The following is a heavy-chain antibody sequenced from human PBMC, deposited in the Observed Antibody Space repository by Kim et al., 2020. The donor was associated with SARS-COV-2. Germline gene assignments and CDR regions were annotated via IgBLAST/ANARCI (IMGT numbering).Heavy chain of an antibody. CDR3: ARVNPGKRLTIFGGESDYYGMDV. D-gene: IGHD3-3*01. V-gene: IGHV3-33*01. J-gene: IGHJ6*02. Sequence: GGSLRLSCAASGFTFSSYGMHWVRQAPGKGLEWVAVIWYDGSNKYYADSVKGRFTISRDNSKNTLYLQMNSLRAEDTAVYYCARVNPGKRLTIFGGESDYYGMDVWGQGTTVTVSS. CDR2: IWYDGSNK. CDR1: GFTFSSYG.